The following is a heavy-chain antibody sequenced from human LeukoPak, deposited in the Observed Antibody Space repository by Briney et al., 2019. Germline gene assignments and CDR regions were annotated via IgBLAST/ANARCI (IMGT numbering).Heavy chain of an antibody. J-gene: IGHJ4*02. CDR3: TRDSGGGSHDY. CDR2: ISPDGRVT. D-gene: IGHD1-26*01. V-gene: IGHV3-7*03. Sequence: GGSLRLSCAVSGFTFGSRWMAWFRQAPGKGLEWLTSISPDGRVTNYVDSIKGRFTISRDNSKNSLYLHLNSLRAEDMAFYYCTRDSGGGSHDYWGQGTLITVSS. CDR1: GFTFGSRW.